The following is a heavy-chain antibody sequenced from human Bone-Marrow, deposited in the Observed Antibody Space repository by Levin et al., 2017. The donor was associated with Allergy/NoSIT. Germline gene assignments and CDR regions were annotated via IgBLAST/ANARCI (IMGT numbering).Heavy chain of an antibody. J-gene: IGHJ3*02. CDR3: AKEVRVDDAFDI. CDR1: GFTFSSYG. Sequence: LSLTCAASGFTFSSYGMHWVRQAPGKGLEWVAVISYDGSNKYYADSVKGRFTISRDNSKNTLYLQMNSLRAEDTAVYYCAKEVRVDDAFDIWGQGTMVTVSS. V-gene: IGHV3-30*18. D-gene: IGHD2-15*01. CDR2: ISYDGSNK.